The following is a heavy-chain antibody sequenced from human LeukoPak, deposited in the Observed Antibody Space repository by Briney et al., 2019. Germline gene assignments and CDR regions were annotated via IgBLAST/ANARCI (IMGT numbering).Heavy chain of an antibody. CDR3: ARDHYYDRYDAFDI. CDR1: GYTFTGYY. Sequence: ASVKVSCKASGYTFTGYYMHWVRQAPGQGLEWMGWINPNSGGTNYAQKFQGWVTMTRDTSISTAYMELSSLRSEDTAVYYCARDHYYDRYDAFDIWGQGTMVTVSS. CDR2: INPNSGGT. V-gene: IGHV1-2*04. D-gene: IGHD3-22*01. J-gene: IGHJ3*02.